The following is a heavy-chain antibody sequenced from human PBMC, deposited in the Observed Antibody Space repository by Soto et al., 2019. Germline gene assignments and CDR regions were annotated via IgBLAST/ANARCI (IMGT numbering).Heavy chain of an antibody. V-gene: IGHV1-69*01. Sequence: QVQLVQSGAEVKKPGSSVKVSCKASGGTFSSYAISWVRQAPGQGLEWMGGVIPIVGTANYAQTFQGRVTITADESKSTAYMKLSILRSEDTAVYYYEGDRSSGSGDGAGIGFWFDPWGQGTLVTVSS. CDR2: VIPIVGTA. D-gene: IGHD5-18*01. J-gene: IGHJ5*02. CDR1: GGTFSSYA. CDR3: EGDRSSGSGDGAGIGFWFDP.